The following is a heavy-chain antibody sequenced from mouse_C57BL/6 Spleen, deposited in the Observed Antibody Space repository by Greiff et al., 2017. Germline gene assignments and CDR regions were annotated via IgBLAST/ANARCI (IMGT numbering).Heavy chain of an antibody. J-gene: IGHJ2*01. V-gene: IGHV1-82*01. CDR1: GYAFSSSW. Sequence: VQLQESGPELVKPGASVKISCKASGYAFSSSWMNWVKQRPGKGLEWIGRIYPGDGDTNYNGKFKGKATLTADKSSSPAYMQLSSLTSEDAAVYFCARDYYGSSLYYFDYWGQGTTLTVSS. CDR3: ARDYYGSSLYYFDY. CDR2: IYPGDGDT. D-gene: IGHD1-1*01.